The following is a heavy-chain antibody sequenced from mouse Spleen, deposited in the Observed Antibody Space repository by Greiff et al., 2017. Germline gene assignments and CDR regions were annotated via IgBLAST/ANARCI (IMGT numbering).Heavy chain of an antibody. CDR3: ARNWDGYFDV. CDR2: ISSGGGST. Sequence: EVKVVESGGGLVKLGGSLKLSCAASGFTFSSYYMSWVRQTPEKRLEWVATISSGGGSTYYPDSVKGRFTISRDNAKNTLYLQMSSLNSEDTAVYYCARNWDGYFDVWGAGTTVTVSS. J-gene: IGHJ1*01. CDR1: GFTFSSYY. D-gene: IGHD4-1*01. V-gene: IGHV5-9*04.